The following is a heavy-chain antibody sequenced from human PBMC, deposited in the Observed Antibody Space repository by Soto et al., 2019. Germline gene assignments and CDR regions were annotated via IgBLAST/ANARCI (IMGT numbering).Heavy chain of an antibody. V-gene: IGHV3-74*01. D-gene: IGHD1-1*01. CDR2: IDRDESVT. CDR1: GFTLSSYW. J-gene: IGHJ4*02. Sequence: EVQLVESGGGLVQPGGSLRLSCAGSGFTLSSYWMHWVRQAPGKGLEWVSRIDRDESVTPYADSVKGRFTISRDNAKTTLYLQMNSLRVEYTAVYYCARVLPTGTPPPDFAHWGQGTLVTVS. CDR3: ARVLPTGTPPPDFAH.